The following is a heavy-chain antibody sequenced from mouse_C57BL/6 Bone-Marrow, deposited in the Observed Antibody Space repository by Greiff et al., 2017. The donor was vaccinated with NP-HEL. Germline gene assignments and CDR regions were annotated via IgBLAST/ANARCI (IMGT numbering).Heavy chain of an antibody. D-gene: IGHD1-1*01. V-gene: IGHV6-6*01. CDR2: IRNKANNHAT. Sequence: EVQVVESGGGLVQPGGSMKLSCAASGFTFSDAWMDWVRQSPEKGLEWVAEIRNKANNHATYYAESVKGRFTISRDDSKSSVYLQMSSLRAEDTGIYYCTGGYGSKAWFAYWGQGTLVTVSA. J-gene: IGHJ3*01. CDR1: GFTFSDAW. CDR3: TGGYGSKAWFAY.